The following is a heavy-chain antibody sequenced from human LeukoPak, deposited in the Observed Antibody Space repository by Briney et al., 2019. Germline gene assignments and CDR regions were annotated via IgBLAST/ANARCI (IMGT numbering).Heavy chain of an antibody. Sequence: PGGSMRLSCAASGYTFSSYEMNWVRQAPGKGLEWVSVISGNGGSTYYADSVRGRFTISRDNSKSTLYLQMNSLRAEDTAVYYCAREPGDSSGWSEWGQGTLVTVSS. CDR1: GYTFSSYE. CDR3: AREPGDSSGWSE. D-gene: IGHD6-19*01. V-gene: IGHV3-23*01. J-gene: IGHJ4*02. CDR2: ISGNGGST.